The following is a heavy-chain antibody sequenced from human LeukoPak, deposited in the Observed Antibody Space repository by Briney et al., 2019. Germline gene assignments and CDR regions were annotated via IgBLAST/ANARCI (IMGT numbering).Heavy chain of an antibody. Sequence: PSQTLSLTCTVSGGSISSGDYYWSWIRQPPGKGLEWIGYIYYSGSTYYNPSLKSRVTISVDTSKNQFSLKLSSVTAADTAVYYCARRYSDILTGYYSFDYWGQGTLVTVSS. CDR3: ARRYSDILTGYYSFDY. D-gene: IGHD3-9*01. CDR2: IYYSGST. J-gene: IGHJ4*02. V-gene: IGHV4-30-4*01. CDR1: GGSISSGDYY.